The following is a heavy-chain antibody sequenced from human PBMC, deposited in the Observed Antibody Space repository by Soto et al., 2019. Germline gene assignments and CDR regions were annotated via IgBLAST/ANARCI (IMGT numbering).Heavy chain of an antibody. J-gene: IGHJ4*02. CDR1: GGSISSYY. Sequence: SETLSLTCTVSGGSISSYYWSWIRQPPGEGLEWIGYIYYSGSTNYNPSLKSRVTISVDTSKNQFSLKLSSVTAADTAVYYCARVRVRWQIDYWGQGTLVTVSS. D-gene: IGHD4-17*01. CDR2: IYYSGST. CDR3: ARVRVRWQIDY. V-gene: IGHV4-59*01.